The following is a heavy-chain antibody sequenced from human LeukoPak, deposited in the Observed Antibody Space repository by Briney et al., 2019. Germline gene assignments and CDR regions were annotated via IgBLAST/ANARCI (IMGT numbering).Heavy chain of an antibody. V-gene: IGHV4-34*01. D-gene: IGHD2-15*01. CDR1: GGSFSGYY. CDR2: ISHSGST. CDR3: ARDVSPYCSGGSCYSIDF. J-gene: IGHJ4*02. Sequence: SETLSLTCAVYGGSFSGYYWSWIRQPPGKGLEWIGEISHSGSTNYNPSLKRRVTISVDTSKNQFSLKLSSVTAADTAVYYCARDVSPYCSGGSCYSIDFWGQGTLVTVSS.